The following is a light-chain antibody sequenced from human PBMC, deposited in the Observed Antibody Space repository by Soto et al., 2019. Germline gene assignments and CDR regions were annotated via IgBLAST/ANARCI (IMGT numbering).Light chain of an antibody. Sequence: DIQMTQSPSTLSGSVGDRVTITCRASQTISSWLAWYQQKPGKAPKLLIYKASTLKSGVPSRFSGSGSGTEFTLTISSLQSEDFAVYYCQQYNNWPAITFGQGTRLE. CDR2: KAS. J-gene: IGKJ5*01. CDR3: QQYNNWPAIT. V-gene: IGKV1-5*03. CDR1: QTISSW.